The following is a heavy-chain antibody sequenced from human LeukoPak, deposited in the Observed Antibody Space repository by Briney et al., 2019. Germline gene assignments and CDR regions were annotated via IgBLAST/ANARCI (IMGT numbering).Heavy chain of an antibody. CDR1: GFTFSSYS. CDR2: ISTAGNTM. CDR3: ARRAPSHDFDD. V-gene: IGHV3-48*04. J-gene: IGHJ4*02. Sequence: PGGSLRLSCAASGFTFSSYSMNWVRRAPGKGPEWVSSISTAGNTMYYADSVKGRFTISRDNAKNLLYLQINSLRAEDTAVYYCARRAPSHDFDDWGQGTLVTVSS.